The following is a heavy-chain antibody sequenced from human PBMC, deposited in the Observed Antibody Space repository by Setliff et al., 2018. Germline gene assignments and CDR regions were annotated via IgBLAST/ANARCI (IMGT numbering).Heavy chain of an antibody. J-gene: IGHJ4*02. D-gene: IGHD3-22*01. Sequence: SETLSLTCAVYGGSFSTYYWIWIRQPPGKGLEWIGEVNHSGSTNYNPSLKSRVTISVDTSKNQFSLKLSSVTAADTAVYYCARASYDSSGYPSDYWGQGTLVTVSS. CDR3: ARASYDSSGYPSDY. CDR2: VNHSGST. V-gene: IGHV4-34*01. CDR1: GGSFSTYY.